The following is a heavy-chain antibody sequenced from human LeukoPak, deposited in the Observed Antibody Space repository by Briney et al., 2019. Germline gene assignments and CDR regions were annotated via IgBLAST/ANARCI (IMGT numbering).Heavy chain of an antibody. CDR2: ISGSGGST. CDR1: GFTFSSYA. Sequence: GGSLRLSCAASGFTFSSYAMSWVRQAPGKGLEWVSAISGSGGSTYYADSVKGRFTISRDNSKNTLYLQMNSLRAEDTAVYYCAKDDASSSWYGGVGGFDYWGQGTPVTVSS. V-gene: IGHV3-23*01. D-gene: IGHD6-13*01. CDR3: AKDDASSSWYGGVGGFDY. J-gene: IGHJ4*02.